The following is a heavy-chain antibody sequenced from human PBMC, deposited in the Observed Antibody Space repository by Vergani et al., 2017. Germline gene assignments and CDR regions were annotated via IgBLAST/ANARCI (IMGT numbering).Heavy chain of an antibody. J-gene: IGHJ4*02. CDR1: GGSISSYY. CDR2: IYYSGST. V-gene: IGHV4-59*01. CDR3: ARSWQQGPFDY. Sequence: QVQLQESGPGLVKPSETLSLTCTVSGGSISSYYWSWIRQPPGKGLEWIGYIYYSGSTNYNPSLKSRVTISVDTSKNQFSLKLSSVTAADTAVYYCARSWQQGPFDYWGQGTLVTVSS. D-gene: IGHD6-13*01.